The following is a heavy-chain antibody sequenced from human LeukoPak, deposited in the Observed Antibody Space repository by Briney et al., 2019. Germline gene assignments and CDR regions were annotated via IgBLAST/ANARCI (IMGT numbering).Heavy chain of an antibody. CDR1: GFTFSTYD. CDR2: IWYDGSKK. Sequence: GGSLRLSCAASGFTFSTYDMHWVRQAPGKGLEWVAGIWYDGSKKYYVDSVKGRFTISRDNSKNTLYLQMNSLRAEDTAVYYCARRFDNSGYYVDWWGQGTLVIVSS. V-gene: IGHV3-33*01. J-gene: IGHJ4*02. D-gene: IGHD3-22*01. CDR3: ARRFDNSGYYVDW.